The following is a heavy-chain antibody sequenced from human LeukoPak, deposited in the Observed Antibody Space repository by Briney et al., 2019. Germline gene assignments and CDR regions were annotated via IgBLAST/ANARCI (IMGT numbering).Heavy chain of an antibody. V-gene: IGHV4-30-4*08. J-gene: IGHJ4*02. CDR2: IYYSGST. Sequence: PSQTLSLTCTVSGGSISSGDYYWSWIRQPPGKGLEWIGYIYYSGSTYYNPSLKSRVTISVDTSKNQFSLKLSSVNAADTAVYYCAREAPQLRLFDYWGQGTLVTVSS. CDR3: AREAPQLRLFDY. CDR1: GGSISSGDYY. D-gene: IGHD2-2*01.